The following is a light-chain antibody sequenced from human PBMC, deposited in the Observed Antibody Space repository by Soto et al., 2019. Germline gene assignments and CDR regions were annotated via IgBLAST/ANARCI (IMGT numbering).Light chain of an antibody. CDR3: QQRSNWPLT. CDR1: QGVSSY. J-gene: IGKJ4*01. CDR2: DAS. Sequence: EIVLTQSPATLSLSPGERATLSCRASQGVSSYLAWYQQKPGQAPRLLIYDASNRATGIQARFSGSGYGTDFTLTISSLEPEDFAVYYCQQRSNWPLTFGGGTKVEIK. V-gene: IGKV3-11*01.